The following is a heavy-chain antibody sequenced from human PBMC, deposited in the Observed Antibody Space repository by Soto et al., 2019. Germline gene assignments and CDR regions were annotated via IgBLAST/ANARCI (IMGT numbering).Heavy chain of an antibody. CDR3: AREPHSPGGYYDFLSGYPNYYYYGMDV. D-gene: IGHD3-3*01. Sequence: ASVKVSCKASGYTFTGYYMHWVRQAPGQGLEWMGWINPNSGGTNYAQKFQGWVTMTRDTSISTAYMELSRLRSDDTAVYYCAREPHSPGGYYDFLSGYPNYYYYGMDVWGQGTTVTVSS. V-gene: IGHV1-2*04. CDR2: INPNSGGT. CDR1: GYTFTGYY. J-gene: IGHJ6*02.